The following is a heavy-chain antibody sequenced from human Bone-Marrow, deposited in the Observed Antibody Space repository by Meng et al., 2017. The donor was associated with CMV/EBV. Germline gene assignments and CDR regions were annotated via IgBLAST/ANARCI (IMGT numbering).Heavy chain of an antibody. J-gene: IGHJ4*02. CDR3: ARGLGGSGAGAFDY. Sequence: SETLSLTCAVYGGSFSGYYWSWIRQSPGKGLECIGEINHSGSTNYNPSLKSRLTISVDTSKNQFSLNLRSVTAADTAVYYCARGLGGSGAGAFDYWGQGTLVTVSS. CDR1: GGSFSGYY. V-gene: IGHV4-34*01. D-gene: IGHD6-13*01. CDR2: INHSGST.